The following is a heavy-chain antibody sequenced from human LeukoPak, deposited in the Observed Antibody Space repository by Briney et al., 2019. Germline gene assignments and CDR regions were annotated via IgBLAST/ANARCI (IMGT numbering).Heavy chain of an antibody. V-gene: IGHV5-51*01. J-gene: IGHJ6*03. CDR3: ARQGAAGKYYYYYMDV. CDR2: IYPDDSNT. D-gene: IGHD6-13*01. CDR1: GYNFPIYW. Sequence: GESLKISCQGSGYNFPIYWIGWVRQMPGQGLEWMGIIYPDDSNTIYGPSFQGQVTISADKSINTTYLEWSSLKASDTAIYYCARQGAAGKYYYYYMDVWGKGTTVTVSS.